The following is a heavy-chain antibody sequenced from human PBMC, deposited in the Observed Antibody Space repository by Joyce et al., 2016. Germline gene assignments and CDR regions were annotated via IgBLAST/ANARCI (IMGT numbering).Heavy chain of an antibody. CDR1: GFTFSSYT. CDR2: ITRDGST. Sequence: EVQLLESGGGFIQPGGSLRLSLAASGFTFSSYTMTWCRQAPGKGVEWVSVITRDGSTYYVDSVKGRFSISRDNSKNTVYLQMNSLRAEDTAVYYCAKGDCNGGSCYSSWGQGTLVTVSS. V-gene: IGHV3-23*01. J-gene: IGHJ5*02. CDR3: AKGDCNGGSCYSS. D-gene: IGHD2-15*01.